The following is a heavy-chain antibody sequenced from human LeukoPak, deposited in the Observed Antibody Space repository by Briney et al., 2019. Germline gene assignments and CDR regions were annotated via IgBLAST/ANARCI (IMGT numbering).Heavy chain of an antibody. CDR3: ARGGIAVATYMDV. CDR2: INHSGST. CDR1: GGSFSGNY. V-gene: IGHV4-34*01. Sequence: SETLPLTCFVYGGSFSGNYWSWIRQPPGKGLEWIGEINHSGSTNYNPSLKSRVTISVDTSKNQFSLNLRSVTAADTAVYYCARGGIAVATYMDVWGKGTTVTVSS. D-gene: IGHD6-19*01. J-gene: IGHJ6*03.